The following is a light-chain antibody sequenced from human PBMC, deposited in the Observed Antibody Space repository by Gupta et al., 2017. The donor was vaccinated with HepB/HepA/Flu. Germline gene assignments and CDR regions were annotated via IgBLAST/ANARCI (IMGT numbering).Light chain of an antibody. Sequence: QAALTQPASVSGSPGQSITISCTGTSSDIGSYNLVSWYQQYPGKPPKLMIYEVKKRPGVSNRFSGSNSGNTASLTISGLQAEDEADYYCCSYAGSSTWVFGGGTKLTVL. J-gene: IGLJ3*02. CDR2: EVK. CDR1: SSDIGSYNL. CDR3: CSYAGSSTWV. V-gene: IGLV2-23*02.